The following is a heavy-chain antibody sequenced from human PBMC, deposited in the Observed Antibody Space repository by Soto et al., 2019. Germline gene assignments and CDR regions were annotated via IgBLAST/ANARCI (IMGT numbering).Heavy chain of an antibody. V-gene: IGHV3-23*01. J-gene: IGHJ6*02. CDR3: AKGHSDYKGDYNYYGMDV. CDR1: GFPFSSYA. Sequence: EVQLLESGGGLVQPGGSLRLSCAASGFPFSSYAISWVRQAPGRGLEWVAASTGAGGGTYNLEAVKGRFTVSRDNSKNTVYLQLDGLRAEDTAVYYCAKGHSDYKGDYNYYGMDVWGQVTTVTVSS. D-gene: IGHD6-25*01. CDR2: STGAGGGT.